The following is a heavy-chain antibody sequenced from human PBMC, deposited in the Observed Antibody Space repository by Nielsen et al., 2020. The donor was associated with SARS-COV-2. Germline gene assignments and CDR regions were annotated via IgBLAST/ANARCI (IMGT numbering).Heavy chain of an antibody. V-gene: IGHV1-18*01. J-gene: IGHJ4*02. D-gene: IGHD6-19*01. Sequence: ASVKVSCKASGYTFTSYGISWVRQAPGQGLEWMGWISAYNGNTNYAQKLQGRVTMTRDTSANTAYMELSSLSSEDTAVYYCARITPSSGWDYWGQGTLVTVSS. CDR2: ISAYNGNT. CDR3: ARITPSSGWDY. CDR1: GYTFTSYG.